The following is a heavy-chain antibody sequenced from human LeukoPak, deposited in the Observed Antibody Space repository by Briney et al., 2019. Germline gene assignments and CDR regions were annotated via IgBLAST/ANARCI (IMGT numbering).Heavy chain of an antibody. CDR1: GGSISSYY. V-gene: IGHV4-59*08. CDR3: ASAYCGGDCYSLELEYYFDY. CDR2: IYYSGST. Sequence: SETLSLTCTVSGGSISSYYWSWIWQPPGKGLEWIGYIYYSGSTNYNPSLKSRVTISVDTSKNQFSLKLSSVTAADTAVYYCASAYCGGDCYSLELEYYFDYWGQGTLVTVSS. J-gene: IGHJ4*02. D-gene: IGHD2-21*02.